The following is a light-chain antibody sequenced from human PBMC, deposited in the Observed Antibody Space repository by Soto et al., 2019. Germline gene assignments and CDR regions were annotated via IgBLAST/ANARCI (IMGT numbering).Light chain of an antibody. CDR2: GAS. V-gene: IGKV3D-20*02. CDR1: QSVSSSY. J-gene: IGKJ5*01. Sequence: EIGLSNSPCTLSLSTGERATLSCRASQSVSSSYLAWYQQKPGQAPRLLIYGASTRATGIPARFSGSGSGTDFTFTISSLEPEDSAVYYCQQRHMWPITFGQGTRLEIK. CDR3: QQRHMWPIT.